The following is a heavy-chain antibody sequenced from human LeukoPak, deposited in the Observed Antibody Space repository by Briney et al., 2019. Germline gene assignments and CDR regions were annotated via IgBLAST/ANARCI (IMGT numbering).Heavy chain of an antibody. CDR1: GFTFNNAW. CDR2: ISGSGGST. Sequence: GGSLRLSCAASGFTFNNAWMSWVRQAPGKGLEWVSAISGSGGSTYYADSVKGRFTISRDNSKNTLYLQMNSPRAEDTAVYYCARVVLGITSYYYYMDVWGKGTTVTISS. CDR3: ARVVLGITSYYYYMDV. D-gene: IGHD3-16*01. V-gene: IGHV3-23*01. J-gene: IGHJ6*03.